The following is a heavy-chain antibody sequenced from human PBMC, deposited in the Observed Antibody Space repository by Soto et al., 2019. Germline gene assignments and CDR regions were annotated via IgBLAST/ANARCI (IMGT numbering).Heavy chain of an antibody. CDR1: GGSISSSNSY. CDR3: TTQGFGGLHGLVDV. CDR2: IYYSGST. J-gene: IGHJ6*02. Sequence: PSETLSLTCTVSGGSISSSNSYWGWIRQPPGKGLEWIGSIYYSGSTYYNPSLKSRVSISVDTSKNQFSLKLSSVTAADTAVYYCTTQGFGGLHGLVDVWGQGTTVTVSS. V-gene: IGHV4-39*01. D-gene: IGHD3-16*01.